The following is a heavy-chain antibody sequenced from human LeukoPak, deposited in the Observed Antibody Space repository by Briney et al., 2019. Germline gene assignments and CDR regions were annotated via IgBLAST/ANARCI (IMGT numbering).Heavy chain of an antibody. V-gene: IGHV3-30*03. CDR1: GFTFSDYY. J-gene: IGHJ3*02. Sequence: GGSLRLSCAASGFTFSDYYMSWIRQAPGKGLEWGAVLSYDGSDKYYADSVKGRFTISRDNSRNTLYLQMNSLRTEDTAMYYCARGGSSWDFAFDIWGQGTMVTVAS. CDR2: LSYDGSDK. D-gene: IGHD6-13*01. CDR3: ARGGSSWDFAFDI.